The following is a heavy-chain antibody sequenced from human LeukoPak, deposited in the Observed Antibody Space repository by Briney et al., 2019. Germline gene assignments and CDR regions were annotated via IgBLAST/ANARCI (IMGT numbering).Heavy chain of an antibody. D-gene: IGHD6-6*01. Sequence: GESLKISCAASGFTVSSHYLNWVRQAPGKGLDWVSTIYSDGRTYHADSVKGRFTISRHHSTNTLYLQMNSLRPNDTAVYFCARGWSEQLVNDAFDVWGQGTLVTVSS. CDR3: ARGWSEQLVNDAFDV. CDR1: GFTVSSHY. CDR2: IYSDGRT. V-gene: IGHV3-53*04. J-gene: IGHJ3*01.